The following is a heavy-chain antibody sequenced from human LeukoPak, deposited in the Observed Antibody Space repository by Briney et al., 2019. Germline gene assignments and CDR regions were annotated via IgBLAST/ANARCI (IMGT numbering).Heavy chain of an antibody. CDR2: IYYSGST. CDR1: GGSISTYY. V-gene: IGHV4-39*01. CDR3: ASSSGYSYTYYFDY. J-gene: IGHJ4*02. D-gene: IGHD5-18*01. Sequence: SETLSLTCTVSGGSISTYYWGWIRQPPGKGLEWIGSIYYSGSTYYNPSLKSRVTISVDTSKNQFSLKLSFVTAADTAVYYCASSSGYSYTYYFDYWGQGTLVTVSS.